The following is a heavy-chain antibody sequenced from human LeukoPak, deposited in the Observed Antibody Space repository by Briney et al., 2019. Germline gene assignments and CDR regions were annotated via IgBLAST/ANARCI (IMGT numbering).Heavy chain of an antibody. Sequence: SVKVSCKASGGTFSSYTISWVRQALGQGLEWMGRIIPILGIANYAQKFQGRVTITADKSTSTAYMELSSLRSEDTAVYYCARTRDYGNWYFDLWGRGTLVTVSS. D-gene: IGHD4-17*01. CDR3: ARTRDYGNWYFDL. CDR2: IIPILGIA. J-gene: IGHJ2*01. CDR1: GGTFSSYT. V-gene: IGHV1-69*02.